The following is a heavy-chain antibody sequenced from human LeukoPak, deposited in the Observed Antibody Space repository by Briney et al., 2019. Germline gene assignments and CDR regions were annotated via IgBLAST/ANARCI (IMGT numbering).Heavy chain of an antibody. V-gene: IGHV4-61*02. CDR2: IYTSGST. Sequence: KPSETLSLTCTVSGGSISSGSYYWSWIRQPAGKGLEWIGRIYTSGSTNYNPSLKSRVTISVDTSKNQFSLKLSSVTAADTAVYYCARWVGYGDYFDYWGQGTLVTVSS. CDR3: ARWVGYGDYFDY. CDR1: GGSISSGSYY. J-gene: IGHJ4*02. D-gene: IGHD4-17*01.